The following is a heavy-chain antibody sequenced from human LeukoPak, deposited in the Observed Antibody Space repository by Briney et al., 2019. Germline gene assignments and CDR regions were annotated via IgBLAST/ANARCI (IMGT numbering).Heavy chain of an antibody. CDR1: GYTFTGYY. CDR2: INPNSGGT. D-gene: IGHD3-16*01. CDR3: ARDEQGDYFDY. V-gene: IGHV1-2*02. J-gene: IGHJ4*02. Sequence: ASVTVSFKASGYTFTGYYMHWVRQAPGQGLEWMGWINPNSGGTNYAQKFQGRVTMTRDTSISTAYMELSRLRSDDTAVYYCARDEQGDYFDYWGQGTLVTVSS.